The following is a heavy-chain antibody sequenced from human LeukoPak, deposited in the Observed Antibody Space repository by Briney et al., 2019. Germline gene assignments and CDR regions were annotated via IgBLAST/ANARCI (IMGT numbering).Heavy chain of an antibody. D-gene: IGHD1-26*01. Sequence: SGTLSLTCAVSGTSISLSNWWTWVRQPPGKGLEWIGYIYYSGSTNYNPSLKSRVTISVDTSKNQFSLKLSSVTAADTAVYYCASSSGSYSHLDYWGQGTLVTVSS. J-gene: IGHJ4*02. CDR3: ASSSGSYSHLDY. V-gene: IGHV4-4*02. CDR1: GTSISLSNW. CDR2: IYYSGST.